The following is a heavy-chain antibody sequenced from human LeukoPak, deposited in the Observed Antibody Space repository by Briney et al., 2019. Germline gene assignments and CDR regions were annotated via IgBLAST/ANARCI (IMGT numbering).Heavy chain of an antibody. CDR3: ARTYGDYVYILGY. Sequence: GGSLRLSCAASGFTVSSNYMSWVRQAPGQGLEWVSVIYSGGSTYYADSVKGRLTISRDISKNTVYLQMNSLRAEDTAVYYCARTYGDYVYILGYWGQGTLVTVSS. J-gene: IGHJ4*02. CDR1: GFTVSSNY. V-gene: IGHV3-53*01. CDR2: IYSGGST. D-gene: IGHD4-17*01.